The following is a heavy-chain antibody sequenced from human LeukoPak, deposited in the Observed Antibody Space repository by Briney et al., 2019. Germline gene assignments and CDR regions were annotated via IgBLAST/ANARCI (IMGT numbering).Heavy chain of an antibody. CDR2: IYSGGNT. Sequence: GGSLRLSCTVPGFTVSSNSWSWVRQAPGKGLEWVSFIYSGGNTHYSDSVKGRFTLARDNSKNTLYLQMNSLRADDTAIYYWARRAGEYSHPYDYWGQGTLVTVSS. CDR3: ARRAGEYSHPYDY. CDR1: GFTVSSNS. D-gene: IGHD2-15*01. V-gene: IGHV3-53*01. J-gene: IGHJ4*02.